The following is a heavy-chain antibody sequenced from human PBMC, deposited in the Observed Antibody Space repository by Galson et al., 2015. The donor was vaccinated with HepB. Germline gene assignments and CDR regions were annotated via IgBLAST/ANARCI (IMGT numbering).Heavy chain of an antibody. J-gene: IGHJ3*02. Sequence: ETLSLTCAVYGGSFSGYYWSWIRRPPGKGLEWIGEINHSGSTYYNPSLKSRVTISVDTSKNQFSLKLSSVTAADTAVYYCARRQSRSGYPLDIWGQGTMVTVSS. V-gene: IGHV4-34*01. D-gene: IGHD5-12*01. CDR2: INHSGST. CDR1: GGSFSGYY. CDR3: ARRQSRSGYPLDI.